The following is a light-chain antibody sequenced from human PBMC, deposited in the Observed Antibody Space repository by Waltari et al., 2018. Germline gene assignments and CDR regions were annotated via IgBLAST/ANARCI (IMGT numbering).Light chain of an antibody. CDR2: DFH. CDR1: SSDLRHFNA. J-gene: IGLJ3*02. V-gene: IGLV2-14*03. CDR3: SLYTTNTRV. Sequence: QSSLPQPASVSVPPGHSITPSCTLTSSDLRHFNAVPWYQQYPGTAPKRILDDFHNRPLGVTERFSCSTSGNTAALTISGLEAEDEADYYCSLYTTNTRVFGGGTKLTVL.